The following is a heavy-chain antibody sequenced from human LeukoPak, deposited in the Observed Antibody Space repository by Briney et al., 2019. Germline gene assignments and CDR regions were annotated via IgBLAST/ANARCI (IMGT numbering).Heavy chain of an antibody. CDR2: INSVGSST. Sequence: PGRSLRLCCAASGFTLRSYCMHWVRQAPGKGLVVVSRINSVGSSTNYADSVKSRFTISRDNAKNTLYLQMNSLRAEDTAVYYCATSTYCSGGSCYSRTFQYWGQGTLVTVSS. V-gene: IGHV3-74*01. J-gene: IGHJ4*02. D-gene: IGHD2-15*01. CDR3: ATSTYCSGGSCYSRTFQY. CDR1: GFTLRSYC.